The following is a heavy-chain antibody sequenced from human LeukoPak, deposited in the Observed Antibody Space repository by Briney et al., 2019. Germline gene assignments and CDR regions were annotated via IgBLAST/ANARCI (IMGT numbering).Heavy chain of an antibody. D-gene: IGHD3-22*01. CDR1: RFAFSTYG. Sequence: GGSLRLSCAASRFAFSTYGMHWVRQAPGKGLEWVSFIQYDGSIKLYGDSVKGRFTISRDNSKNTLYLQMNSLRAEDTAVYYCANDGAYYDSSTDAFDIWGQGTMVTVSS. V-gene: IGHV3-30*02. J-gene: IGHJ3*02. CDR3: ANDGAYYDSSTDAFDI. CDR2: IQYDGSIK.